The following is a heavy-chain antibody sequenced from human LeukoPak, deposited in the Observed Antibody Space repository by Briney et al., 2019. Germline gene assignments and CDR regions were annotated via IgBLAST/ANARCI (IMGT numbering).Heavy chain of an antibody. CDR3: ARDERLLSFLK. J-gene: IGHJ4*02. D-gene: IGHD3-3*01. V-gene: IGHV3-23*01. CDR1: GFTFSSYG. Sequence: GGSLRLSCAASGFTFSSYGMHWVRQAPGKGLEWVSGITGSGGSTYYADSVKGRFTISRDNSKNTLYLQMNSLRAEDTAIYYCARDERLLSFLKWGQGTLVTVSS. CDR2: ITGSGGST.